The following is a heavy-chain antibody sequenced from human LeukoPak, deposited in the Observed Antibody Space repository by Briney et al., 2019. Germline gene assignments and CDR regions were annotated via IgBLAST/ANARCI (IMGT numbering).Heavy chain of an antibody. J-gene: IGHJ4*02. CDR1: GGSISSSSYY. CDR2: IYYSGSN. D-gene: IGHD6-13*01. CDR3: ATYSSSWYGGQEYFDY. V-gene: IGHV4-39*01. Sequence: SETLSLTCTVSGGSISSSSYYWGWIRQPPGKGLGWIVSIYYSGSNYYNPSLKSRVTISVDTSKNQFSLKLSSVTAADTAVYYCATYSSSWYGGQEYFDYWGQGALVTVSS.